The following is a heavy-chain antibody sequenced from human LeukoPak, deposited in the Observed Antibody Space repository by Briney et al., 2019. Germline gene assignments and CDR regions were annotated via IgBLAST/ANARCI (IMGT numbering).Heavy chain of an antibody. CDR2: IRSKANSYAT. CDR3: TLYDSSGYHDY. D-gene: IGHD3-22*01. CDR1: GFTFSGSA. J-gene: IGHJ4*02. Sequence: PGGSLRLSCAASGFTFSGSAMHWVRQASGKGLEWVGRIRSKANSYATAYAASVKGRFTISRDDSKNTAYLQMNSLKTEDTAVYYCTLYDSSGYHDYWGQGTLVTVSS. V-gene: IGHV3-73*01.